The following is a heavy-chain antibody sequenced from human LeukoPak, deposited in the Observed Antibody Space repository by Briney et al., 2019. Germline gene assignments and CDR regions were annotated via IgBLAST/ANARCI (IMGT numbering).Heavy chain of an antibody. CDR1: GFTFSSYN. D-gene: IGHD3-10*01. V-gene: IGHV3-21*01. Sequence: GGSPTLSCAASGFTFSSYNMNWVRQAPGKGLDWVSFISSSGSSITYADSVKGRFTISRDKVKNSLYLQMNSLKPEDTALYYCVRRKANSDGEFDFWGQGTLVTVSS. J-gene: IGHJ5*01. CDR3: VRRKANSDGEFDF. CDR2: ISSSGSSI.